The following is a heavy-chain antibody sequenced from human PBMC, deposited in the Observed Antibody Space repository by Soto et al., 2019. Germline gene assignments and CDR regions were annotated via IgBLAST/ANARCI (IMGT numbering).Heavy chain of an antibody. CDR2: IYYSGST. V-gene: IGHV4-39*01. J-gene: IGHJ6*02. CDR1: GGSISSSSYY. CDR3: ASGYDILTGYPRGDYYGMDV. D-gene: IGHD3-9*01. Sequence: QLQLQESGPGLVKPSEILSLTCTVSGGSISSSSYYWGWIRQPPGKGLEWIGSIYYSGSTYYNPSLKSRVTISVDTSKNQFSLKLSSVTAADTAVYYCASGYDILTGYPRGDYYGMDVWGQGTTVTVSS.